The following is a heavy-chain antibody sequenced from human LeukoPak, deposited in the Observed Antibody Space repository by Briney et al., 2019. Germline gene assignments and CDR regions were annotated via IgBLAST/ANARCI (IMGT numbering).Heavy chain of an antibody. CDR1: GFNFRSYA. J-gene: IGHJ4*02. V-gene: IGHV3-23*01. CDR2: ISGGGDST. D-gene: IGHD3-22*01. CDR3: AKGSSGYPYYFDY. Sequence: GGSLRLSCSVSGFNFRSYAMGWVRQAPGKGLDWVSSISGGGDSTYYADSVKGRFTISRDNSRNTLYLQMNSLRAEDTAVYYCAKGSSGYPYYFDYWGQGTLVTVSS.